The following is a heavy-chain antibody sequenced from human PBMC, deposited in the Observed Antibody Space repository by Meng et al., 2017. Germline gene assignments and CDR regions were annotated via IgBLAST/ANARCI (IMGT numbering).Heavy chain of an antibody. D-gene: IGHD1-26*01. CDR3: ARGSYSFDS. J-gene: IGHJ4*02. CDR1: GDSVSSNSAA. Sequence: QLQQSGPGMVKPSQTLSLCCAISGDSVSSNSAAWNWIRQSPSRGLEWLGRAYYRSKWYHDYAESVKSRISIDPDTSKNQFSLRLRSVTPEDSAVYYCARGSYSFDSWGQRTLVTVSS. V-gene: IGHV6-1*01. CDR2: AYYRSKWYH.